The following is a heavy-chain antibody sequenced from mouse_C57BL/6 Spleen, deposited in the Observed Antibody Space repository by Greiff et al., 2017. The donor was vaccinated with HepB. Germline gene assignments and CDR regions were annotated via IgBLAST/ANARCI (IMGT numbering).Heavy chain of an antibody. D-gene: IGHD3-2*02. Sequence: QVQLQQPGAELVKPGASVKLSCKASGYTFTSYWMHWVKRRPGQGLEWIGMIHPNSGSTNYNEKFKSKSTLTVDKSSSTPYMQLSSLPSEDSAVYYCASGGRAQATGNAMDYWGQGTTLTVSS. J-gene: IGHJ2*01. CDR3: ASGGRAQATGNAMDY. CDR1: GYTFTSYW. V-gene: IGHV1-64*01. CDR2: IHPNSGST.